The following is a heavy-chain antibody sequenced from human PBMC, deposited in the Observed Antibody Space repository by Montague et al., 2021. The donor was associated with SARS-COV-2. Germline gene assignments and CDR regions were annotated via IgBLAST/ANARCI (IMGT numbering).Heavy chain of an antibody. V-gene: IGHV4-39*02. CDR1: GGALNSGPYY. CDR2: IHYSGYT. Sequence: ETLFLTCAVSGGALNSGPYYWGWIRQPPGKGLEWLASIHYSGYTYNHPSLRSRVTISVDLAKNQFSLKVSSVTAADTAVYYCARENFSFCGMDVWGQGTTVTVSS. J-gene: IGHJ6*02. CDR3: ARENFSFCGMDV.